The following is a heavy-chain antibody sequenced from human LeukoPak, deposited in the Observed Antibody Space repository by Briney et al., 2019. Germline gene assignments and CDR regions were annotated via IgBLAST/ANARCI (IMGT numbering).Heavy chain of an antibody. CDR1: GGSISSGDYY. D-gene: IGHD3-22*01. V-gene: IGHV4-30-4*01. CDR3: ARPFYYDSRIDP. CDR2: FYYSGST. Sequence: RSSETLSLTCTVSGGSISSGDYYWSWIRQPPGKGLEWIGYFYYSGSTYYNPSLKSRLTISADTSKNQFSLKLSSVTAADTAVYYCARPFYYDSRIDPWAREPWSPSPQ. J-gene: IGHJ5*02.